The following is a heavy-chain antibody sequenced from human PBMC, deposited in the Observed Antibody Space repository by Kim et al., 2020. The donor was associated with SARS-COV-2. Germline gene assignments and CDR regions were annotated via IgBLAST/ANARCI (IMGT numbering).Heavy chain of an antibody. Sequence: GSEGFYVDSGKGRFTISRDNGKNSLYLQMNSLRVEDTAGYYCARSVFGDNYWGQGTLVSVSS. CDR2: GSEG. CDR3: ARSVFGDNY. D-gene: IGHD3-10*02. J-gene: IGHJ4*02. V-gene: IGHV3-7*01.